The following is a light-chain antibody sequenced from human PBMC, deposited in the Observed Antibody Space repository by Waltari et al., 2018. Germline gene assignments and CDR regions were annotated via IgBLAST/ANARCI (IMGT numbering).Light chain of an antibody. CDR1: SSAVGGDDS. CDR3: SSQSTRNGVI. Sequence: QSALTQPASVSGSPGQSITISCTGSSSAVGGDDSVSWYEDHPGQAPKLIIYAVNKRPSGVSDRFSGSKSGNTASLTISGLQAEDEATFYCSSQSTRNGVIFGGGTKVTVL. J-gene: IGLJ2*01. CDR2: AVN. V-gene: IGLV2-14*03.